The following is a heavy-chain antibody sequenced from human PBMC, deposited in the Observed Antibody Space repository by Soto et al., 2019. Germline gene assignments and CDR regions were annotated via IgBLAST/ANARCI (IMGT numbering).Heavy chain of an antibody. J-gene: IGHJ4*02. Sequence: GESLKISCKGSGYSFTNYWIGWVRQMPGKGLEWMGIIYPGDSDTTYSPSFQGQVTISADKSISTAYLQWSSLKASDTAMYYCARPIYSYGYTPLAYWGQGTLVTVSS. D-gene: IGHD5-18*01. CDR3: ARPIYSYGYTPLAY. V-gene: IGHV5-51*01. CDR2: IYPGDSDT. CDR1: GYSFTNYW.